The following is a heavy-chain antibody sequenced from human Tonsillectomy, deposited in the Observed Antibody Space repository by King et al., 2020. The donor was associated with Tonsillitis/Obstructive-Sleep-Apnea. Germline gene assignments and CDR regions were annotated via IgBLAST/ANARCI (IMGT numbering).Heavy chain of an antibody. J-gene: IGHJ4*02. V-gene: IGHV4-31*03. CDR3: ARTRDGYNYGY. CDR1: GGSISSGGYY. Sequence: QLQESGPGLVKPSQTLSLTCTVSGGSISSGGYYWSWIRQHTGKGLEWIGYIDYSGSTYYNPSRKSRVTISVDTTKNQFSLKLSSVTAADTAVYYCARTRDGYNYGYWGQATLVTVSS. D-gene: IGHD5-24*01. CDR2: IDYSGST.